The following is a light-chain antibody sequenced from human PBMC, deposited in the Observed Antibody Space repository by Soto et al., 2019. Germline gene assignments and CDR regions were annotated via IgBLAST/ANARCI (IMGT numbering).Light chain of an antibody. J-gene: IGKJ2*01. V-gene: IGKV1-39*01. CDR2: AAS. CDR1: ESISND. CDR3: QQSYTASPYT. Sequence: DIQMTQSPSSLSASVGDRVTITCRASESISNDLHWYQQKPGKAPKILIYAASTLQSGVPSRFSGSGSGTYFTLTISSLQPEDFATYYCQQSYTASPYTVGQGTKLQIK.